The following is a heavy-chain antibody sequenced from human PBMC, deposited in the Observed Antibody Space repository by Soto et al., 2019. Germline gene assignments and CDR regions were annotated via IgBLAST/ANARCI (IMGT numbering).Heavy chain of an antibody. CDR2: INPNSGHT. J-gene: IGHJ4*02. Sequence: QVQLVQSGAEVQKPGASVKVSCEASGYTFTTYDINWVRQATGQGLEWMGWINPNSGHTDYAQRFQGRVTMTRNTSISTAYMELSSLRSEDTAVYYCTRGSRYFDYWGQGTLVTVSS. CDR1: GYTFTTYD. CDR3: TRGSRYFDY. D-gene: IGHD3-9*01. V-gene: IGHV1-8*01.